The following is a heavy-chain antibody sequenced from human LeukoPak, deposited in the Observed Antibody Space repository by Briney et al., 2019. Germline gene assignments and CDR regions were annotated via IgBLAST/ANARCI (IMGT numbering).Heavy chain of an antibody. J-gene: IGHJ4*02. CDR2: INHSGST. V-gene: IGHV4-34*01. Sequence: SETLSLTCAVYGGSFSGYYWSWIRQPPGKGLEWIGEINHSGSTNYNPSLKSRVTISVDTSKNQFSLKLSSVTAADTAVYYCARLTVTTGGDYWGQGTLVTVSS. CDR1: GGSFSGYY. D-gene: IGHD4-17*01. CDR3: ARLTVTTGGDY.